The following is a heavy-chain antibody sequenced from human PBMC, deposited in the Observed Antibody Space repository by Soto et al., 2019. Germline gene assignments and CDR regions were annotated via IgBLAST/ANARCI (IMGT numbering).Heavy chain of an antibody. CDR2: ISGSGGST. Sequence: PGGSLRLSCAASGFTFSSYAMSWVRQAPGKGLEWVSAISGSGGSTYYADSVKGRFTISRDNSKNTLYLQMNSLRAEDTAVYYCAKDLQYITIFGVVMNYFDYWGQGTLVTVSS. CDR3: AKDLQYITIFGVVMNYFDY. CDR1: GFTFSSYA. D-gene: IGHD3-3*01. J-gene: IGHJ4*02. V-gene: IGHV3-23*01.